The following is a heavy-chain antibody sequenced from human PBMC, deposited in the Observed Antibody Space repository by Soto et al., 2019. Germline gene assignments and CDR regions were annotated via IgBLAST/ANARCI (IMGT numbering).Heavy chain of an antibody. J-gene: IGHJ6*02. CDR3: ARESSYSSSSGVGYYYYGMDV. V-gene: IGHV1-18*04. Sequence: QVQLVQSGAEVKKPGASVKVSYKASGYTFTSYGISWVRQAPGQGLEWMGWISAYNGNTNYAQKLQGRVTMTTDTSTSTAYMELRSLRSDDTAVYYCARESSYSSSSGVGYYYYGMDVWGQGTTVTVSS. CDR1: GYTFTSYG. CDR2: ISAYNGNT. D-gene: IGHD6-6*01.